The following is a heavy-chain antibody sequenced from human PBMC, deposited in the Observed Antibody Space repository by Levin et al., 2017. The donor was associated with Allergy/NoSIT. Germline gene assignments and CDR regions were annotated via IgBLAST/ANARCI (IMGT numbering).Heavy chain of an antibody. J-gene: IGHJ6*02. D-gene: IGHD1-7*01. Sequence: PGESLKISCKGSGYSFTSYWIGWVRQMPGKGLEWMGIIYPGDSDTRYSPSFQGHVTISADKSISTAYLQWSSLKASDTAMYYCARRENYDHPRGSYYYGMDVWGQGTTVTVSS. CDR3: ARRENYDHPRGSYYYGMDV. V-gene: IGHV5-51*01. CDR1: GYSFTSYW. CDR2: IYPGDSDT.